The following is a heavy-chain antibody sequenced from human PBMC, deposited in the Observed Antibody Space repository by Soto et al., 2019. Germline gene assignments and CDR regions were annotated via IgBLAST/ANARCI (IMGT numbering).Heavy chain of an antibody. V-gene: IGHV1-18*01. J-gene: IGHJ4*02. CDR3: ARDRLRGYDSSGFYS. CDR2: INPSDGNR. D-gene: IGHD3-22*01. CDR1: GGTFSIYA. Sequence: ASVKVSCKDSGGTFSIYAISWVRQAPGQGLEWMGWINPSDGNRNFAQKFEDRVTMTTATSTNTVFLELRSLKSDDTAIYYCARDRLRGYDSSGFYSWGQGTMVTVSS.